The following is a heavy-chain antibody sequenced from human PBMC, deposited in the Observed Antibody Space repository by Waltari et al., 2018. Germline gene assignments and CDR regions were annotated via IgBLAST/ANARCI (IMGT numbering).Heavy chain of an antibody. Sequence: EVQLVESGGGLVQPGGSLRLSCAASGFTFSSYAMNWVRQAPGKGLDGVSVMSGRGGITYYADSVKGRFTISRDNSKNTLYLQMNSLRAEDTAVYYWAKGTATTVIDWGQGTLVTVSS. J-gene: IGHJ4*02. D-gene: IGHD4-17*01. V-gene: IGHV3-23*04. CDR2: MSGRGGIT. CDR1: GFTFSSYA. CDR3: AKGTATTVID.